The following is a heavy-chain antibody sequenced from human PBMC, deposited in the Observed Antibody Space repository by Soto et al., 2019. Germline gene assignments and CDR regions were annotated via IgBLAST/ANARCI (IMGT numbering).Heavy chain of an antibody. J-gene: IGHJ4*02. CDR1: GITFSRYG. Sequence: QVQLVESGGGVVQPGRSLRLSCVTSGITFSRYGMHWVRQAPGKGLEWVAVISYDGSDNYYGDSVRGRFTISRDNSKKTRYLQMNSLRAEDTAGYYWARDLDSDFDYWGQGTLVTVSS. V-gene: IGHV3-33*05. CDR3: ARDLDSDFDY. CDR2: ISYDGSDN. D-gene: IGHD3-9*01.